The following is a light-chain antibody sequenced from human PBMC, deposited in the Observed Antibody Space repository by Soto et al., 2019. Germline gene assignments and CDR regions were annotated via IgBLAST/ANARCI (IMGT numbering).Light chain of an antibody. J-gene: IGKJ1*01. CDR3: LQEYNYPWT. CDR2: DSS. Sequence: DIQRTQSPSTLSASVGDRVTITCRASQNISIWLAWYQQRPGRAPRLLIYDSSSLESGVPSTFSGSGSGTEFSLTISKLRTEDFATYYCLQEYNYPWTFGQGTKV. CDR1: QNISIW. V-gene: IGKV1-5*01.